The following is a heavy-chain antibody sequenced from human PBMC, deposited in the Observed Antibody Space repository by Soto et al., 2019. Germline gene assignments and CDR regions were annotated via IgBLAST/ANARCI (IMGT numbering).Heavy chain of an antibody. CDR2: INPGGSIT. V-gene: IGHV3-74*02. D-gene: IGHD4-4*01. Sequence: EEQLVESGGGLVQPGGSLRLSCAASEFTFSSYWMHWVRQAPGKGLVWVSRINPGGSITTYADSVKDRFTISRDNAKNSLYLQMNSLRGDDTAVYYCATVPTGKYRVWNSWGQGTLVTVSS. CDR1: EFTFSSYW. CDR3: ATVPTGKYRVWNS. J-gene: IGHJ4*02.